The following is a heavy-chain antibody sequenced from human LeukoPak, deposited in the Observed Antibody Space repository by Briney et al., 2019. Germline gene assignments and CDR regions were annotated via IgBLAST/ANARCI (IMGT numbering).Heavy chain of an antibody. Sequence: PGGSLRLSCAASGFTFSSYGMHWVRQAPGKGLEWVAFIRYDGSNKYYADSVKGRFTISRDNSKNTLYLQMNSLRAEDTAVYYCAKESSSGWYGGPCFDYWGQGTLVTVSS. D-gene: IGHD6-19*01. CDR2: IRYDGSNK. CDR1: GFTFSSYG. V-gene: IGHV3-30*02. CDR3: AKESSSGWYGGPCFDY. J-gene: IGHJ4*02.